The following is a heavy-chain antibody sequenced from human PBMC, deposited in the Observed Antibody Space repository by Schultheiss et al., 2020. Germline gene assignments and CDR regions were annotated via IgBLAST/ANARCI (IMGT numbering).Heavy chain of an antibody. V-gene: IGHV3-33*01. J-gene: IGHJ6*02. CDR1: GFTFSSYG. D-gene: IGHD2/OR15-2a*01. Sequence: GGSLRLSCAASGFTFSSYGMHWVRQAPGKGLEWVAVIWYDGSNKYYADSVKGRFTISRDNSKNTLYLQMNSLRAEDTAVYYCARDGGARLLGGMDVWGQGTTVTVSS. CDR3: ARDGGARLLGGMDV. CDR2: IWYDGSNK.